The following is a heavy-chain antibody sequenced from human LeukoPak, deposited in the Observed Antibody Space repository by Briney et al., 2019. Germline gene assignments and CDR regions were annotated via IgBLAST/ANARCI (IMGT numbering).Heavy chain of an antibody. V-gene: IGHV5-51*01. CDR3: ARRDSSGYTMFDY. Sequence: GESLKISCKASGYNFTSYWIGWVRQMPGKGLEWMGIVYPADSDTRYSPSFQGQVTTSADKSISTAYLQWSSLKASDTAMYYCARRDSSGYTMFDYWGQGTLVTVSS. CDR2: VYPADSDT. CDR1: GYNFTSYW. D-gene: IGHD3-22*01. J-gene: IGHJ4*02.